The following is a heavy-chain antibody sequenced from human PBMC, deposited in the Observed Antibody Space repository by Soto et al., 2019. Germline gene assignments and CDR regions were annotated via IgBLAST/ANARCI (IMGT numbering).Heavy chain of an antibody. J-gene: IGHJ3*02. CDR2: IIPIFGTA. V-gene: IGHV1-69*13. D-gene: IGHD3-9*01. CDR3: ARESVPRYFDWLPNYGGVTADAFDI. Sequence: ASVKVSCKASGGTFSSYAISWVRQAHGQGLEWMGGIIPIFGTANYAQKFQGRVTITADESTSTAYMELSSLRSEDTAVYYCARESVPRYFDWLPNYGGVTADAFDIWGQGTMVTVSS. CDR1: GGTFSSYA.